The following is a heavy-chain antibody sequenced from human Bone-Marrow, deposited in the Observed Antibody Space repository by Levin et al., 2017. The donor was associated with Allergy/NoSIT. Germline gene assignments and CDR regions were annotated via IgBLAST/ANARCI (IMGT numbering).Heavy chain of an antibody. J-gene: IGHJ4*02. V-gene: IGHV3-53*01. D-gene: IGHD6-25*01. CDR3: ATDPRAAY. Sequence: GESLKISCVASGFTVSNNYMTWVRQAPGKGLEGVSVIYSGGKTHYADSVKGRFTVSRDKSKNTLYLQMNSLRAEDTAVYYCATDPRAAYWGQGTLVTVSS. CDR1: GFTVSNNY. CDR2: IYSGGKT.